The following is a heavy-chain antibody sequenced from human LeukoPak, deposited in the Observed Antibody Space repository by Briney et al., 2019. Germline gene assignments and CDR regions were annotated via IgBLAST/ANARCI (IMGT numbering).Heavy chain of an antibody. Sequence: GGPLRLSCAASGFTFSSYSMNWVRQAPGKGLEWVSSISSSSSYIYYADSVKGRFTISRDNAKNSLYLQMNSLRAEDTAVYYCATDILTGYYIDYWGQGTLVTVSS. CDR3: ATDILTGYYIDY. CDR2: ISSSSSYI. CDR1: GFTFSSYS. V-gene: IGHV3-21*01. D-gene: IGHD3-9*01. J-gene: IGHJ4*02.